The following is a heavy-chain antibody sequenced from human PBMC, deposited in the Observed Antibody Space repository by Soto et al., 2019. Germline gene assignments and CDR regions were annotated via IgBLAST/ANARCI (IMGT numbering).Heavy chain of an antibody. CDR3: ATPVRGRQPRWFRAFDI. CDR2: FDPEDGET. J-gene: IGHJ3*02. Sequence: ASVKVSCKVSGYTLTELSMHWVRQAPGKGLEWMGGFDPEDGETIYAQKFQGRVTMTEDTSTDTAYMELSSLRSEDTAVHYCATPVRGRQPRWFRAFDIWGQGTMVTVSS. CDR1: GYTLTELS. D-gene: IGHD3-10*01. V-gene: IGHV1-24*01.